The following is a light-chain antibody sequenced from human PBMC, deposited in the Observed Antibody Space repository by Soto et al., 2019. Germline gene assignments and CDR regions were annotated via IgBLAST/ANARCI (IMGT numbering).Light chain of an antibody. Sequence: DIQMTQSPSTLSASVGDRVTITCRASQSTSTWLAWYQHKPGKAPNLLIYKASTLDSGVASRFSGSGSGTEFTLAIIILQPDDVATYYCQQYGRYRTFGQGTKVAIK. V-gene: IGKV1-5*03. CDR2: KAS. CDR3: QQYGRYRT. J-gene: IGKJ1*01. CDR1: QSTSTW.